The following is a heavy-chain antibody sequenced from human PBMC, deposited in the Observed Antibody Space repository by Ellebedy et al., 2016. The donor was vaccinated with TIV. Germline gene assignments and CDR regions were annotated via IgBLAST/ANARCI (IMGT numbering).Heavy chain of an antibody. V-gene: IGHV3-7*02. CDR1: GFTFSSYW. CDR3: ASCKDYGDYGNDAFDI. CDR2: IKQDGSEK. D-gene: IGHD4-17*01. Sequence: GESLKISCAASGFTFSSYWMSWVRQAPGKGLEWVANIKQDGSEKYYVDSVKGRFTISRDNAKNSLYLQMNSLRAEDTAVYYCASCKDYGDYGNDAFDIWGQGTMVTVSS. J-gene: IGHJ3*02.